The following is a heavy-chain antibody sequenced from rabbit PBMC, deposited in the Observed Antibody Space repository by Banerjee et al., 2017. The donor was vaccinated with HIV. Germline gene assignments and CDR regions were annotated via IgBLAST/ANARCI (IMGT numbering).Heavy chain of an antibody. CDR1: GIDFSSYYR. V-gene: IGHV1S45*01. CDR3: ARDTVAGDGFTFDL. CDR2: IYGGSSGST. D-gene: IGHD2-1*01. J-gene: IGHJ4*01. Sequence: QQQLEESGGGLVKPGGTLTLTCKASGIDFSSYYRMCWVRQAPGRGLELIACIYGGSSGSTYYASWAKGRFTISKTSSTTVTLQMTSLTAADTATYFCARDTVAGDGFTFDLWGPGTLVTVS.